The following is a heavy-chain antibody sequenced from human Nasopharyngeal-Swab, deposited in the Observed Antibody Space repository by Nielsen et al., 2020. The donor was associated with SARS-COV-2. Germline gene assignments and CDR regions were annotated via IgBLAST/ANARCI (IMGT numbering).Heavy chain of an antibody. CDR3: ARVVLRFLEWIPRLYGMDV. CDR2: ISSSSSYI. Sequence: WIRQPPGKGLEWVSSISSSSSYIYYADSVKGRFTISRDNAKNSLYLQMNSLRAEDTAVYYCARVVLRFLEWIPRLYGMDVWGQGTTVTASS. J-gene: IGHJ6*02. D-gene: IGHD3-3*01. V-gene: IGHV3-21*01.